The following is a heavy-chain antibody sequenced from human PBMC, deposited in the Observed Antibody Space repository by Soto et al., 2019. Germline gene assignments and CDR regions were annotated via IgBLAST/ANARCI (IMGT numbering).Heavy chain of an antibody. CDR2: IYYSGST. CDR3: ARVLSDSSSFFDP. J-gene: IGHJ5*02. CDR1: GGSISSGGYY. Sequence: PSETLSLTCTVSGGSISSGGYYWSWIRQHPGKGLEWVGYIYYSGSTYYNPSLKSRVTISVDTSKNQFSLKLSSVTTADTAVYYYARVLSDSSSFFDPWGQGTLVTVSS. V-gene: IGHV4-31*03. D-gene: IGHD6-13*01.